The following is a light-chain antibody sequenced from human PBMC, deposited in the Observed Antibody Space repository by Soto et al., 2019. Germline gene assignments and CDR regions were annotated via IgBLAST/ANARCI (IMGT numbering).Light chain of an antibody. Sequence: QSALTQPPSVSGSPGQSVTISCTGTSSDIGIYNRVSWYQQPPGTAPKLMIYEVTNRPSGVPDRFSGSKSGNTASLTISGLQAEDEADYYCSSYTSTSTPVVFGGGTKVTVL. V-gene: IGLV2-18*02. J-gene: IGLJ2*01. CDR3: SSYTSTSTPVV. CDR1: SSDIGIYNR. CDR2: EVT.